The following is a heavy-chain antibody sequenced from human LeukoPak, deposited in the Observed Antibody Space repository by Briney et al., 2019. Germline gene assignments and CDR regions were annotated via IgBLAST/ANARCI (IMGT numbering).Heavy chain of an antibody. J-gene: IGHJ6*03. CDR3: ARDTYYYGSGSYYMYYYYYYMDV. CDR2: ISAYNGNT. V-gene: IGHV1-18*01. CDR1: GGTFSSYG. Sequence: ASVKVSCKASGGTFSSYGISWVRQAPGQGLEWMGWISAYNGNTNYAQKLQGRVTMTTDTSTSTAYMELRSLRSDDTAVYYCARDTYYYGSGSYYMYYYYYYMDVWGKGTTVTISS. D-gene: IGHD3-10*01.